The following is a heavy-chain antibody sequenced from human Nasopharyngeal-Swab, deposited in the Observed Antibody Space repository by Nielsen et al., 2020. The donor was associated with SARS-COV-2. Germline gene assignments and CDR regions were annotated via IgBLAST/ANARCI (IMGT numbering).Heavy chain of an antibody. D-gene: IGHD5-12*01. J-gene: IGHJ4*02. Sequence: RQAPRKGLEWIGEINHSGSTNYNPFLKSRVTISVDTSKNQFSLKLSSVTAADTAVYYCAREGDIVATTYFDYWGQGTLVTVSS. CDR2: INHSGST. CDR3: AREGDIVATTYFDY. V-gene: IGHV4-34*01.